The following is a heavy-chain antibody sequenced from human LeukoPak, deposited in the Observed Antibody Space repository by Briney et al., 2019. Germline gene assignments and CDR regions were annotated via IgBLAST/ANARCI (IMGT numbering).Heavy chain of an antibody. J-gene: IGHJ6*03. Sequence: ASVKVSCKASGYTFTSYDINWVRQATGQGLEWMGWMNPNSGNTGYAQKFQGRVTMTRNTSISTAYMELSSLRSEDTAVYYCARGRYGEYRKNHYYYYMDVWGKGTAVTVSS. CDR3: ARGRYGEYRKNHYYYYMDV. CDR2: MNPNSGNT. V-gene: IGHV1-8*01. D-gene: IGHD4-17*01. CDR1: GYTFTSYD.